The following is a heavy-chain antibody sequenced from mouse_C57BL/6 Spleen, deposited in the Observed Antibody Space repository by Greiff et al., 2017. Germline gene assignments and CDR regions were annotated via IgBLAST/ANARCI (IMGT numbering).Heavy chain of an antibody. CDR2: IDPNRGGT. V-gene: IGHV1-72*01. CDR1: GYTFTSYW. D-gene: IGHD1-1*01. Sequence: VQLQQPGAELVKPGASVKLSCKASGYTFTSYWMHWVKQRPGRGLEWIGRIDPNRGGTKYNEKFKSKATLTVDKPSSTAYMQLSSLTSEDSAVYYCARIPPITTVVATNFDYWGQGTTLTVSS. CDR3: ARIPPITTVVATNFDY. J-gene: IGHJ2*01.